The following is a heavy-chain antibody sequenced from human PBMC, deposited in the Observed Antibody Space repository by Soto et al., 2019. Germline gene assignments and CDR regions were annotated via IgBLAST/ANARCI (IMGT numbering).Heavy chain of an antibody. D-gene: IGHD3-10*01. CDR3: VAFVFGSGRYYYGIYV. CDR2: IVVGSGNT. V-gene: IGHV1-58*02. CDR1: GFTFTSSA. Sequence: ASVKVSCKASGFTFTSSAMQWVRQARGQRLEWIGWIVVGSGNTNYAQKFQERVTITRDMSTSTAYMELSSLRSEDTAVYYCVAFVFGSGRYYYGIYVWAQGTTVPVSS. J-gene: IGHJ6*02.